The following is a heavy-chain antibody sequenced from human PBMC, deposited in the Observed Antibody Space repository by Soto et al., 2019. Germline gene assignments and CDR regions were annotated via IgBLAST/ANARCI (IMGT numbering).Heavy chain of an antibody. CDR2: ISGSGGST. V-gene: IGHV3-23*01. J-gene: IGHJ4*02. CDR1: GFTFSSYA. CDR3: AKDGSDSNYGNAFDY. Sequence: PGGSLRLSCAASGFTFSSYAMSWVRQAPGKGLEWVSAISGSGGSTYYADSVKGRFTISRDNSKNTLYLQMNSLRAEDTAVYYYAKDGSDSNYGNAFDYWGQGTLVTASS. D-gene: IGHD4-4*01.